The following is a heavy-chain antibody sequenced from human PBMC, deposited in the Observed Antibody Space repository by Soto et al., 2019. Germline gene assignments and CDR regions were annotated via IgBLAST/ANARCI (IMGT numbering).Heavy chain of an antibody. V-gene: IGHV3-23*01. J-gene: IGHJ4*02. CDR1: EFSFDDYA. D-gene: IGHD6-13*01. CDR3: AKSSVWYPYFDS. Sequence: GGSLRLCCAASEFSFDDYAMSWVRQAPGKGLEWVSSITYTGVSTYYADSVKGRFTISRDNSRDTLFLQMNSLRAEDTAIYYCAKSSVWYPYFDSWGQGTLVTVSS. CDR2: ITYTGVST.